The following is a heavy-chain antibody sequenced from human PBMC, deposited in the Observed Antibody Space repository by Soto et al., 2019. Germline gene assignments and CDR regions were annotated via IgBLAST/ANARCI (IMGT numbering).Heavy chain of an antibody. D-gene: IGHD3-22*01. CDR2: IYYSGST. Sequence: SETLSLTCTVSGGSISSYYWSWIRQPPGKGLEWIGYIYYSGSTNYNPSLKIRVTISVDTSKNQFSLKLSSVTAAATAVYYCARQSEYYYDRSGYYYVHWFDPWGQGTLVTVSS. CDR1: GGSISSYY. J-gene: IGHJ5*02. V-gene: IGHV4-59*08. CDR3: ARQSEYYYDRSGYYYVHWFDP.